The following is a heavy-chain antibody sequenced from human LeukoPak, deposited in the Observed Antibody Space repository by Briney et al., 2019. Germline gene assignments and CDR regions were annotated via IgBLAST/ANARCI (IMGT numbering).Heavy chain of an antibody. D-gene: IGHD6-19*01. Sequence: GGSLRLSCAASGFTFSSYAMSWVRPAPGKWLGSVSAISGIGGSTYHADSVKGRFTISRDNSKNTLYLQMNSLRAEDTAVYYCAKPSTGYSSGWYDGFKGQIDYWGQGTLVTVSS. CDR2: ISGIGGST. CDR1: GFTFSSYA. J-gene: IGHJ4*02. CDR3: AKPSTGYSSGWYDGFKGQIDY. V-gene: IGHV3-23*01.